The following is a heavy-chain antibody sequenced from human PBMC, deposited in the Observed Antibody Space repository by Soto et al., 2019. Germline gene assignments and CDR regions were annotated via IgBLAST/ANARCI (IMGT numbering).Heavy chain of an antibody. D-gene: IGHD6-19*01. Sequence: SGPTLVNPTQTLTLTCTFSGFSLSTSGVGVGWIRQPPGKALEWLALIYWDDDKRYSPSLKSRLTITKDTSKNQVVLTMTNMDPVDTATYYCAHDIYEYSSGCVSEYFQHWGQGSLVTVSS. CDR1: GFSLSTSGVG. V-gene: IGHV2-5*02. CDR3: AHDIYEYSSGCVSEYFQH. CDR2: IYWDDDK. J-gene: IGHJ1*01.